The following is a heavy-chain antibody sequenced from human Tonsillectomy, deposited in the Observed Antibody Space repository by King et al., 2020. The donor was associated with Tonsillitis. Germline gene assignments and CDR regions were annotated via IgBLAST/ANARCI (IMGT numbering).Heavy chain of an antibody. CDR2: IYQSGTT. Sequence: QLQESGPGLLKPSGTLSLTCAVSGGSISSRNWWGWVRQPPRKGLEWIGEIYQSGTTHYNPSLKSRVTISVDKSKNQFSLNLTSVTAADTAVYYCSKRPAAVSQYYHMDVWGKGTTVTVSS. D-gene: IGHD2-2*01. CDR3: SKRPAAVSQYYHMDV. CDR1: GGSISSRNW. J-gene: IGHJ6*03. V-gene: IGHV4-4*02.